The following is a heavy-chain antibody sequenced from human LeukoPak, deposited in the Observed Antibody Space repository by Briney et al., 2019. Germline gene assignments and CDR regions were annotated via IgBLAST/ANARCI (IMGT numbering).Heavy chain of an antibody. CDR1: GGTFSSYA. CDR3: AREDCSSTSCQGWFDP. D-gene: IGHD2-2*01. V-gene: IGHV1-69*01. Sequence: SVKVSCKASGGTFSSYAISWVRQAPGQGLKWMGGIIPIFGTANYAQKFQGRVTITADESTSTAYMELSSLRSEDTALYYCAREDCSSTSCQGWFDPWGQGTLVTVSS. CDR2: IIPIFGTA. J-gene: IGHJ5*02.